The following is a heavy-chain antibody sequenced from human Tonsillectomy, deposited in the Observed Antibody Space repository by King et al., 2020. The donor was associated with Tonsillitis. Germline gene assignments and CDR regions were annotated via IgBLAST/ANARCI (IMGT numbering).Heavy chain of an antibody. Sequence: QLQESGSGLVKPSQTLSLTCAVSGGSITSGGYSWSWIRQPPGQGLEWIGYIYPGGSTAYNPSLKSRVTISRETSKNLFSLRLSSVTAADTAVYYCASGLASGGHYLDYWGQGILVIVSS. CDR3: ASGLASGGHYLDY. J-gene: IGHJ4*02. V-gene: IGHV4-30-2*01. CDR2: IYPGGST. D-gene: IGHD4-23*01. CDR1: GGSITSGGYS.